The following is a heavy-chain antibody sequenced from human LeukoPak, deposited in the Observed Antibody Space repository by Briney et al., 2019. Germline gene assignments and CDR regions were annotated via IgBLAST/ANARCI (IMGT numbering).Heavy chain of an antibody. J-gene: IGHJ4*02. CDR1: GFTFSSYA. V-gene: IGHV3-30*04. CDR3: ARDGQFYYYDSSGPETYYFDY. CDR2: ISYDGSNK. D-gene: IGHD3-22*01. Sequence: GGSLRLSCAASGFTFSSYAMHWVRQAPGKGLEWVAVISYDGSNKYYADSVKGRFTISRDNSKNTLYLQMNSLRAEDTAVYYCARDGQFYYYDSSGPETYYFDYWGQGTLVTVSS.